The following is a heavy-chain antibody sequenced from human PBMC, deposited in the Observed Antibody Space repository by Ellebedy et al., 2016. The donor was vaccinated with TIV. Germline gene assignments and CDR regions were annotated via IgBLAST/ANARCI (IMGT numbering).Heavy chain of an antibody. J-gene: IGHJ5*01. Sequence: GESLKISCAASGFTFSTFAMHWVRQAPGKGLEWVSAISNSGDTTYNADSVKGRFTISRDNSKNTLYLQMNSLRAEDTAVYYCATPASAVAGDWFDSWGQGTLVTVSS. D-gene: IGHD6-19*01. CDR2: ISNSGDTT. V-gene: IGHV3-23*01. CDR3: ATPASAVAGDWFDS. CDR1: GFTFSTFA.